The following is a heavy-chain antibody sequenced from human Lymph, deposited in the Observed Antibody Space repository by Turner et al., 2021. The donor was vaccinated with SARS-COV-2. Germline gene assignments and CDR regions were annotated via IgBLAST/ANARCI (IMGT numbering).Heavy chain of an antibody. CDR3: ARDSSGSGTLDY. CDR2: ISYDGSNK. CDR1: GFPFTNYP. J-gene: IGHJ4*02. V-gene: IGHV3-30-3*01. Sequence: QVQLSESGGGDVQPGRSPRHSCAASGFPFTNYPMHWVRQAPGKGLEWVAVISYDGSNKDYADSVKGRLTISRDKSKNTLYLQMNSLRAEDTAVYYCARDSSGSGTLDYWGQGTLVTVSS. D-gene: IGHD3-10*01.